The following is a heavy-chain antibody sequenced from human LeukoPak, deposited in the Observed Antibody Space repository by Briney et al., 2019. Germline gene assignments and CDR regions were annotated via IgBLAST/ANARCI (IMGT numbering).Heavy chain of an antibody. J-gene: IGHJ4*02. CDR1: GGSISSSSYY. V-gene: IGHV4-39*01. D-gene: IGHD1-1*01. Sequence: SETLSLTCTVSGGSISSSSYYWGWIRQPPGKGLVWIGSIYYSGSTYYNPSLKSRVTISVDTSKNQFSLKLSSVTAADTAVYYCATRPHTGTHLVWGQGTLVTVSS. CDR2: IYYSGST. CDR3: ATRPHTGTHLV.